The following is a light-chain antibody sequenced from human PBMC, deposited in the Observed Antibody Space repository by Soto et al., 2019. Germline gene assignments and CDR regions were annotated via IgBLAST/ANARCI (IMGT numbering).Light chain of an antibody. Sequence: YLTTVPGSPGERATXSCGATHSVRNKLAWYQQKPGHAPRPLIYDASTRATGVPARFRGSGSGTEFTLTISSLQSEDIAVYHCHQYYKSPQTFGQVTKVYIK. CDR1: HSVRNK. CDR2: DAS. J-gene: IGKJ1*01. CDR3: HQYYKSPQT. V-gene: IGKV3D-15*01.